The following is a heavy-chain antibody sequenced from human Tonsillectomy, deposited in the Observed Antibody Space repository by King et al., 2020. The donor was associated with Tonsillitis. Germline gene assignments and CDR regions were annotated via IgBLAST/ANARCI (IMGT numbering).Heavy chain of an antibody. Sequence: VQLVESGGGVVQPGRSLRLSCAASGFTFSSYGMHWVRQAPGKGLEWVAVISYDGSNKYYADSVKGRFTISRDNSKHTLYLQMNSLRAEDTAVYYCAKNIAAAGTTPNYYYYYGMDVWGQGPTVTVSS. V-gene: IGHV3-30*18. D-gene: IGHD6-13*01. CDR2: ISYDGSNK. CDR1: GFTFSSYG. J-gene: IGHJ6*02. CDR3: AKNIAAAGTTPNYYYYYGMDV.